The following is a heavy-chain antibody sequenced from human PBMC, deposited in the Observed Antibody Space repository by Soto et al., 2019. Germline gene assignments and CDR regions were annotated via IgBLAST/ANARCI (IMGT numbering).Heavy chain of an antibody. D-gene: IGHD3-22*01. Sequence: QIQLVQSGGEMKKPGASVKVSCKASGYTFTSYGISWVRQAPGQGLEWVGWISAHNGDTRYAQNLQGRITMTTDTLTNTAYMELTSLTSDDTAVYYCARDWSRYYDSSGLMWFYWGQGTLVTVSS. V-gene: IGHV1-18*01. CDR3: ARDWSRYYDSSGLMWFY. J-gene: IGHJ4*02. CDR1: GYTFTSYG. CDR2: ISAHNGDT.